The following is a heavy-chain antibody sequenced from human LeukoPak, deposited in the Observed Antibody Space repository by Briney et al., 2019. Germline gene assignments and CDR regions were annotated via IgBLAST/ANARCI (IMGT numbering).Heavy chain of an antibody. Sequence: ASVTVSCKASGYTFTGYFIHWMRQAPGQGLEWMGWINANSSDTHYALNFQGRVFMTRDTSISTVYMELSRLTPDDTAIYFCARDPSPYTGSYFDYWGQPRLVTVSS. J-gene: IGHJ4*01. V-gene: IGHV1-2*02. CDR2: INANSSDT. D-gene: IGHD3-10*01. CDR1: GYTFTGYF. CDR3: ARDPSPYTGSYFDY.